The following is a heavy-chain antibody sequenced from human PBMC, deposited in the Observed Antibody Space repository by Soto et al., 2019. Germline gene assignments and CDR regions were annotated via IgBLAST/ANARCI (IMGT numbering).Heavy chain of an antibody. Sequence: PGESLKIACKGSGYSFTSYWIGWVRQMPGKGLEWRGIIYPGDSDTRYSPSFQGQVTISADKSISTAYLQWSSLKASDTAMYYCARHYYDFWSGYSRFDYGMDVWGQGTTVTVSS. CDR2: IYPGDSDT. D-gene: IGHD3-3*01. CDR3: ARHYYDFWSGYSRFDYGMDV. V-gene: IGHV5-51*01. CDR1: GYSFTSYW. J-gene: IGHJ6*02.